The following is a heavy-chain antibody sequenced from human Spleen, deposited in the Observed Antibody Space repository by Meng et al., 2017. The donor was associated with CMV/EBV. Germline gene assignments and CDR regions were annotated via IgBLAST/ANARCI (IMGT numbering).Heavy chain of an antibody. CDR3: ARVRGGYSYGAGFDY. Sequence: GGSLRLSCAVSRFTFSNFAMSWVRQAPGKGLEWVSAITATSGSTYHADSVKGRFTISRDNSKNTLYLQMNSLRAEDTAVYYCARVRGGYSYGAGFDYWGQGTLVTVSS. V-gene: IGHV3-23*01. D-gene: IGHD5-18*01. J-gene: IGHJ4*02. CDR1: RFTFSNFA. CDR2: ITATSGST.